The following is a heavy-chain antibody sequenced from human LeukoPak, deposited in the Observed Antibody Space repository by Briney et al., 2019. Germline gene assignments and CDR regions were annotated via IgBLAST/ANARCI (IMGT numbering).Heavy chain of an antibody. D-gene: IGHD4/OR15-4a*01. CDR3: ARGGRDYQNFDY. Sequence: SETLSLTCSVSGGSISSYYWSWIRQPPGKGLEWIGYIYYSGSSNYNPSPKSRVTISVDTSKNHFSLKLTSVTAADTAVYYCARGGRDYQNFDYWGQGTLVTVSS. J-gene: IGHJ4*02. V-gene: IGHV4-59*01. CDR1: GGSISSYY. CDR2: IYYSGSS.